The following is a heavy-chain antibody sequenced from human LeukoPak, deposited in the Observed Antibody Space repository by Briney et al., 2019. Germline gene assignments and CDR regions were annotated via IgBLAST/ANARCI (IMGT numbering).Heavy chain of an antibody. D-gene: IGHD3-9*01. CDR3: ARVATNHFDWLLSLDY. V-gene: IGHV3-21*01. CDR1: GFTFSTYP. CDR2: ISSGSGYI. Sequence: GGSLRLSCAASGFTFSTYPMNWARQAPGKGLEWVSSISSGSGYIYYADSVKGRFTISRDNAKNSLYLQMNSLRAEDTAVYYCARVATNHFDWLLSLDYWGQGTLVTVSS. J-gene: IGHJ4*02.